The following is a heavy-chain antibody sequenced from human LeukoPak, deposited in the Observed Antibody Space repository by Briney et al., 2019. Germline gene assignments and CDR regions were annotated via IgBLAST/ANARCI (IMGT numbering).Heavy chain of an antibody. CDR3: ATRYGYNWTVDY. V-gene: IGHV4-61*02. CDR2: IYTSGST. J-gene: IGHJ4*02. CDR1: GGSISSGSYY. Sequence: PSETLSLTCTVSGGSISSGSYYWSWIRQPAGKGLEWIGRIYTSGSTNYNPSLKSRVTISVDTSKNQFSLKLSSVTAADTAVYYCATRYGYNWTVDYWGQGTLVTVSS. D-gene: IGHD1-1*01.